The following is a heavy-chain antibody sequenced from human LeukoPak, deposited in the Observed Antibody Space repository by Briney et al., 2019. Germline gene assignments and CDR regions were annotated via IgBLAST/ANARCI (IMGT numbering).Heavy chain of an antibody. Sequence: PGGSLRLSCAASGFTFSFYAMHWVRQAPGKGLEWVAVISYDGSNKYYADSVKGRFTISRDNSKNTLFLQMNSLRTDDTAVYYCVRGSPATVTTFTPFDPWGQGTLVTVSS. V-gene: IGHV3-30*04. CDR1: GFTFSFYA. CDR3: VRGSPATVTTFTPFDP. D-gene: IGHD4-17*01. CDR2: ISYDGSNK. J-gene: IGHJ5*02.